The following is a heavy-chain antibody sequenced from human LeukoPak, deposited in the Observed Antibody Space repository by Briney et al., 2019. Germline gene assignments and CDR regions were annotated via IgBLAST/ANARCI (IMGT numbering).Heavy chain of an antibody. V-gene: IGHV4-39*07. CDR1: GGSISSSSYY. CDR3: ARDLGGGVDY. J-gene: IGHJ4*02. Sequence: SETLSLTCTVSGGSISSSSYYWGWIRQPPGKGLEWIGSIYYSGSTYYNPSLKSRVTISVDTSKNQFSLKLSSVTAADTAVYYCARDLGGGVDYWGQGTLVTVSS. D-gene: IGHD3-16*01. CDR2: IYYSGST.